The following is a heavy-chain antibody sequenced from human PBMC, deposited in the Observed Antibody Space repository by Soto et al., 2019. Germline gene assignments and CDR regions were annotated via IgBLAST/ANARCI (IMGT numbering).Heavy chain of an antibody. CDR1: GGSFGNSA. Sequence: ASVKVSCKASGGSFGNSAINWVRQTPGQGLEWLGGFIPVYRTLNYAQKFQGRVTITADESTGTAYMTLSSLASDDTAVYYCATGVIWIGYFTVDSWGQGTRVTVSS. CDR3: ATGVIWIGYFTVDS. J-gene: IGHJ4*02. V-gene: IGHV1-69*13. CDR2: FIPVYRTL. D-gene: IGHD3-3*01.